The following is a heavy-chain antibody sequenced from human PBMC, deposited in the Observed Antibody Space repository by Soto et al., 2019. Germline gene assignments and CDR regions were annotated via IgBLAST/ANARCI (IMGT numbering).Heavy chain of an antibody. V-gene: IGHV3-21*01. Sequence: EVQLVESGGGLVKPGGSLRLSCAASGFTFSSYSMNWVRQAPGKGLEWVSSISSSSSYIYYADSVKGRFTISRDNAKNSLYLKMNSLRAEDTAVYYCAREGASGSYYNPPPYYYGMDVWGQGTTVTVSS. CDR2: ISSSSSYI. CDR1: GFTFSSYS. D-gene: IGHD3-10*01. CDR3: AREGASGSYYNPPPYYYGMDV. J-gene: IGHJ6*02.